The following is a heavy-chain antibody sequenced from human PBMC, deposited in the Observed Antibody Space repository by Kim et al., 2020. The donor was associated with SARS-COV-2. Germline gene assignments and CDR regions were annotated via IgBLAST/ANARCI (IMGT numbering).Heavy chain of an antibody. CDR2: L. V-gene: IGHV3-9*01. Sequence: LGDADSVKGRFTTSRDNAKNSLFLQMKSLRAEATALYYCVKGLNWGTFDYWGQGTPVTVSS. D-gene: IGHD7-27*01. CDR3: VKGLNWGTFDY. J-gene: IGHJ4*02.